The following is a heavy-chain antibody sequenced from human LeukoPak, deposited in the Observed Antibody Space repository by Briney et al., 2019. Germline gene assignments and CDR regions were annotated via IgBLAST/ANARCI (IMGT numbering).Heavy chain of an antibody. V-gene: IGHV1-2*02. CDR1: GYTFADYY. Sequence: ASVKVSCKASGYTFADYYVHWVRQALGQGLEWMGWINPNSGGTNYAQKFQGRVTMTRDTSISTAYMELSRLRSDDTAVYYCARVGAARRQYYFDYWGQGTLVTVSS. D-gene: IGHD6-6*01. J-gene: IGHJ4*02. CDR3: ARVGAARRQYYFDY. CDR2: INPNSGGT.